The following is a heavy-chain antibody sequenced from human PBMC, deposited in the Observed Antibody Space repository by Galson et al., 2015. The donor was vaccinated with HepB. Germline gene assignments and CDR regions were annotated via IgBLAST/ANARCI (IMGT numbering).Heavy chain of an antibody. Sequence: SVKVSCKASGYNFIGNYIHWVRQAPGQGLEWMSRIDPNSGGTYITQKFRGRVTMTRDTSISTAYMDVNSLTSDDTAVYYCARDGFDYGDFLSYMDVWGKGTTVTVSS. D-gene: IGHD4-17*01. J-gene: IGHJ6*03. CDR3: ARDGFDYGDFLSYMDV. CDR2: IDPNSGGT. V-gene: IGHV1-2*06. CDR1: GYNFIGNY.